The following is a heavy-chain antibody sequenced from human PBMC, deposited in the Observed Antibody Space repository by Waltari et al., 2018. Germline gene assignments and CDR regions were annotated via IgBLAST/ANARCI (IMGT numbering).Heavy chain of an antibody. J-gene: IGHJ4*02. Sequence: QVQLVQSGAEVKKPGASVKVSCKASGYTFTGYYMHWVRQAPGQGLEWMGWINPNSGGTNYAQKFQGRVTMTRDTSISTAYMELSSLRSEDTAVYYCARGGRSYCSGGSCYGDYWGQGTLVTVSS. V-gene: IGHV1-2*02. CDR2: INPNSGGT. CDR1: GYTFTGYY. D-gene: IGHD2-15*01. CDR3: ARGGRSYCSGGSCYGDY.